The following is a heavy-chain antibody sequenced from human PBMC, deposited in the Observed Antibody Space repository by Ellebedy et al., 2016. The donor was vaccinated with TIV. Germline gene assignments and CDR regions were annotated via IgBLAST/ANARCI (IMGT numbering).Heavy chain of an antibody. Sequence: AASVKVSCKASGYTFTGYFIHWVRQAPGQGLEWMGWINPNNGDTGYAQKFQGRVTMTRDTSISTAYVERGRLKADDTAVYYCAREVVGEAEDGINFYYYYMDVWGKGTTVFVSS. J-gene: IGHJ6*03. CDR1: GYTFTGYF. CDR2: INPNNGDT. D-gene: IGHD3-16*01. V-gene: IGHV1-2*02. CDR3: AREVVGEAEDGINFYYYYMDV.